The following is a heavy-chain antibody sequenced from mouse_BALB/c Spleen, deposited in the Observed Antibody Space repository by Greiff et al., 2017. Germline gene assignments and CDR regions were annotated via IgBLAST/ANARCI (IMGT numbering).Heavy chain of an antibody. Sequence: QVQLQESGAELVKPGASVKLSCKASGYTFTSYWMHWVKQRPGQGLEWIGYINPSTGYTEYNQKFKDKATLTADTSSSTAYIQLSSLTSEDSAVYYYARDDGYFFDYGGQGTTHPVSS. CDR2: INPSTGYT. CDR1: GYTFTSYW. CDR3: ARDDGYFFDY. D-gene: IGHD2-3*01. V-gene: IGHV1-7*01. J-gene: IGHJ2*01.